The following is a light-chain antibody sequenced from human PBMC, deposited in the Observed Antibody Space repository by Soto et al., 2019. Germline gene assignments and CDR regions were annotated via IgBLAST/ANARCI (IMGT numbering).Light chain of an antibody. V-gene: IGLV2-11*01. CDR2: DVS. CDR1: SSDVGGYNY. J-gene: IGLJ1*01. Sequence: QSVLTQPRSVSGSPGQSVTISCTGTSSDVGGYNYVSWYQQHPGTAPKLMIYDVSMRPSGVPDRFSGSKAGNTASLTISGLQAEDEADYYCCSYAGSDTLYVFRTGTKLTVL. CDR3: CSYAGSDTLYV.